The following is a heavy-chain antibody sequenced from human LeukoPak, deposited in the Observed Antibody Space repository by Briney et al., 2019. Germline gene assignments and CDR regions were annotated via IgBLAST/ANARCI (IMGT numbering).Heavy chain of an antibody. Sequence: GGSLRLSCAASGFTFSSYVMHWVRQAPGKGLEWVALISYDGSNKYYADSVKGRFTISRDNSKNTLYLQMNSLRAEDTAVYYCAKGGSGWYLGDYWGQGTLVTVSS. V-gene: IGHV3-30*18. D-gene: IGHD6-19*01. CDR3: AKGGSGWYLGDY. CDR2: ISYDGSNK. J-gene: IGHJ4*02. CDR1: GFTFSSYV.